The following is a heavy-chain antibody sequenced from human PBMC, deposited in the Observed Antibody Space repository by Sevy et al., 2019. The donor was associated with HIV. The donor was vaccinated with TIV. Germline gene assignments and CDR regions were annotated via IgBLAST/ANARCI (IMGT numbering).Heavy chain of an antibody. CDR3: ARVYYYDSSGYYPGDWFDP. CDR2: IKQDGSEK. D-gene: IGHD3-22*01. J-gene: IGHJ5*02. Sequence: GGSLRLSCAASGFTFSSYWMSWVRQAPGKGLEWVATIKQDGSEKYYVDSVKGRFTISRDNAKNSLYLQMNSLRAEDTAVYYCARVYYYDSSGYYPGDWFDPWGQGTLVTVSS. V-gene: IGHV3-7*01. CDR1: GFTFSSYW.